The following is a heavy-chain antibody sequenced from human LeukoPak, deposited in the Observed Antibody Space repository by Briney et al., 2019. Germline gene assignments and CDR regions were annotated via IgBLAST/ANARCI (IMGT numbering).Heavy chain of an antibody. CDR2: ISGSGGST. CDR3: AKAGIMITFGGVIQYYFDY. J-gene: IGHJ4*02. Sequence: PGGSLRLSCAASGFTFSSYAMSWVRQAPGKGLEWVSAISGSGGSTYYADSVKGRFTISRDNSKNTLYLQMNSLRAEDTAVYYCAKAGIMITFGGVIQYYFDYWGQGTLVTVSS. CDR1: GFTFSSYA. V-gene: IGHV3-23*01. D-gene: IGHD3-16*02.